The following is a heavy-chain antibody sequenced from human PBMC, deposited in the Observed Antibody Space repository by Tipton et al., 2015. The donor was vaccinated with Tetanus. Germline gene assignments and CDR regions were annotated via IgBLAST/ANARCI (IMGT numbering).Heavy chain of an antibody. V-gene: IGHV4-61*05. J-gene: IGHJ4*02. Sequence: TLSLTCSVSGGSINSSRHFWAWIRQPPGKGPEWLGHAYYSGTTNYNPSLKGRVSISVDTSHDQFSLRLTSVTAADTAIYYCARFSYDSGGFYSYFDYWGRGTLVTVSS. D-gene: IGHD3-22*01. CDR3: ARFSYDSGGFYSYFDY. CDR1: GGSINSSRHF. CDR2: AYYSGTT.